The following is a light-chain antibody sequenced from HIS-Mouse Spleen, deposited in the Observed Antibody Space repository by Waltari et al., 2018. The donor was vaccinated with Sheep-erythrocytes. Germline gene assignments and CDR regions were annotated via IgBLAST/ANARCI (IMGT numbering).Light chain of an antibody. CDR1: QSISSY. J-gene: IGKJ3*01. CDR3: QQSYSTPQFT. Sequence: DIQMTQSPSSLSASVGDRVTITCRASQSISSYLNWYQQKPWKAPKLQIYAASSLQSGVPSRFSGSGSGTDFTLTISSLQPEDFATYYCQQSYSTPQFTFGPGTKVDIK. CDR2: AAS. V-gene: IGKV1-39*01.